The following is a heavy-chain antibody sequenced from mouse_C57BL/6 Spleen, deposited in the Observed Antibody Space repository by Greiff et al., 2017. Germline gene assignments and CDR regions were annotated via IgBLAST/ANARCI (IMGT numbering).Heavy chain of an antibody. D-gene: IGHD2-4*01. Sequence: VQLKESGPGLVKPSQSLSLTCSVTGYSITSGYYWNWIRQFPGNKLEWMGYISYDGSNNYNPSLKNRISITRDTCKNQFFLKLNSVTTEDTATYYCARYDYYYWYFDVWGTGTTVTVSS. CDR3: ARYDYYYWYFDV. V-gene: IGHV3-6*01. CDR2: ISYDGSN. CDR1: GYSITSGYY. J-gene: IGHJ1*03.